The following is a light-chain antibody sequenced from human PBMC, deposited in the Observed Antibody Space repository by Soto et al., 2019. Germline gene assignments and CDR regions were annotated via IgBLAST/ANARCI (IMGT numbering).Light chain of an antibody. V-gene: IGKV3-20*01. CDR3: QQHGTSPPSWT. J-gene: IGKJ1*01. CDR2: GAS. Sequence: PGESATLFCRASQSVTXXYLXXXQQKPGQAPRLLIYGASSRATGIPDRFSGSGSGTDFTLTISRLEPEDFAVYYCQQHGTSPPSWTXGQGTKVEIK. CDR1: QSVTXXY.